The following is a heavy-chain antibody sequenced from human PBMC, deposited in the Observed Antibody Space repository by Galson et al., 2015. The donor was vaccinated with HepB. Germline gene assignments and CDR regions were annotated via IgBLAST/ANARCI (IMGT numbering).Heavy chain of an antibody. CDR1: GHTFTGYY. CDR3: ARGDANHVHDY. D-gene: IGHD1-14*01. V-gene: IGHV1-2*04. CDR2: IHPNSGGA. Sequence: SVKVSCKASGHTFTGYYIHWVREAPGQGLEWLGWIHPNSGGANYAEKFQGWVAMTRDTSISTVYMELNRLRSDDTAVYYCARGDANHVHDYWGQGTLVIVSS. J-gene: IGHJ4*02.